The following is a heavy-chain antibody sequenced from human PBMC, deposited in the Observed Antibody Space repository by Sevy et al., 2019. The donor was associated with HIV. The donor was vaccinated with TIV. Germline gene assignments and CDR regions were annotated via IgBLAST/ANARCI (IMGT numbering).Heavy chain of an antibody. CDR2: MNTNTGNT. D-gene: IGHD6-19*01. CDR3: ARVSGWHLRYGMDV. J-gene: IGHJ6*02. CDR1: GFNFASYD. V-gene: IGHV1-8*02. Sequence: ASVKVSCKASGFNFASYDIYWVRQATGQGLEWMGWMNTNTGNTGFAQKFQGRVTMTRNTSITTAYMELSNLRSEDTAAYYCARVSGWHLRYGMDVWGQGTTVTVSS.